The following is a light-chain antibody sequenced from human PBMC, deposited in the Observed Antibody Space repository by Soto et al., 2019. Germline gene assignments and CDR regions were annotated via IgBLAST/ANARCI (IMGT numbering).Light chain of an antibody. CDR2: GAS. V-gene: IGKV3-20*01. CDR3: QKYGSSALT. J-gene: IGKJ4*01. CDR1: QSVSSSY. Sequence: EIVLTQSPGTLSLSPGERATLSCRASQSVSSSYLAWYQQKPGQAPRLLIYGASSRATGIPDRFSGSGSGTDFTITISRLEPEDFAVYYCQKYGSSALTFGGGTKVEIK.